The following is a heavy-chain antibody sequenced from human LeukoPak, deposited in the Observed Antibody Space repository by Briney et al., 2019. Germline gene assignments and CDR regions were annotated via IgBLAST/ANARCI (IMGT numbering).Heavy chain of an antibody. J-gene: IGHJ4*02. D-gene: IGHD6-13*01. CDR1: GGSFSGYY. CDR2: IYYSGST. V-gene: IGHV4-59*01. Sequence: SETLSLTCAVYGGSFSGYYWSWIRQPPGKGPEWIGYIYYSGSTNYNPSLKSRVTISVDTSKNQFSLKLSSVTAADTAVYYCARLLSSWSYYFDYWGQGTLVTVSS. CDR3: ARLLSSWSYYFDY.